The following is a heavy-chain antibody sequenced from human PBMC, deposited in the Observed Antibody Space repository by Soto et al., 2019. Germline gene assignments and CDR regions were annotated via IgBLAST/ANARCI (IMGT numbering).Heavy chain of an antibody. J-gene: IGHJ4*02. CDR1: GFTFSSYW. V-gene: IGHV3-74*01. Sequence: EVQLVESGGGLVQPGGSLRLSCAASGFTFSSYWMHWVRQAPGKGLVWVSRINSDGSSTSYADSVKGRFTISRDSAKNKLYLQMNSLRAEDTAVYYCARGGDDYGDSLDYWGQGTLVTVSS. D-gene: IGHD4-17*01. CDR2: INSDGSST. CDR3: ARGGDDYGDSLDY.